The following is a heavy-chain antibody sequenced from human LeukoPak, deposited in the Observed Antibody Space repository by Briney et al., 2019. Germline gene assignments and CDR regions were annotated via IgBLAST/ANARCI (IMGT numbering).Heavy chain of an antibody. V-gene: IGHV3-30*02. CDR3: AKRGYDYVWGSYRYTTGGHAFDI. Sequence: GGSLRLSCAASGYTFSSSGMHWVRQAPGKGLEGVAHIQLDGKNENYADSVRGRFTISRDNSKNTLYLQMNSLRAEDTAVYYCAKRGYDYVWGSYRYTTGGHAFDIWGQGTMVTVSS. CDR2: IQLDGKNE. CDR1: GYTFSSSG. J-gene: IGHJ3*02. D-gene: IGHD3-16*02.